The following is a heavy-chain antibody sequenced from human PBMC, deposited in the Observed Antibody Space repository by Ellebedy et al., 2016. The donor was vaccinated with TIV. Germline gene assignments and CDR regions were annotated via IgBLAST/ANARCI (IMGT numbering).Heavy chain of an antibody. V-gene: IGHV1-46*01. CDR2: INPSGGST. J-gene: IGHJ6*02. CDR1: GYTFTSYY. D-gene: IGHD3/OR15-3a*01. Sequence: ASVKVSCXASGYTFTSYYMHWVRQAPGQGLEWMGIINPSGGSTSYAQKFQGRVTITADKSTSTAYMELSSLRSEDTAVYYCARGRGLGYYGMDVWGQGTTVTVSS. CDR3: ARGRGLGYYGMDV.